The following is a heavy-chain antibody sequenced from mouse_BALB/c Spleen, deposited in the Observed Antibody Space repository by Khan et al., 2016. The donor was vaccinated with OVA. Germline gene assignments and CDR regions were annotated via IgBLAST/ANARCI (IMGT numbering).Heavy chain of an antibody. CDR1: GYSITSDYA. J-gene: IGHJ4*01. Sequence: VQLQQSGPGLVKPSQSLSLTCTVTGYSITSDYAWNWIRQFPGNKLEWMGYINYSGSTNYNPSLKSRISITRDTSKNQFFLQLNSVTTEDTATFYCARYGPRYNDALAYWVQGTAVTVSS. CDR3: ARYGPRYNDALAY. CDR2: INYSGST. V-gene: IGHV3-2*02. D-gene: IGHD1-1*02.